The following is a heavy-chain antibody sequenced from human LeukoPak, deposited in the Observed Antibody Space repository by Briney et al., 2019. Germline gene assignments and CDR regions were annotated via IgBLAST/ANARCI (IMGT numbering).Heavy chain of an antibody. J-gene: IGHJ5*02. CDR1: GDTFTSYY. Sequence: ASVKVSCKASGDTFTSYYMHWVRQAPGQGREWRGIINPSGGSTSYAQKFQGRVTMTRDTSTSTVYMELSSLRSEDTAVYYCARGPRGSGSRRFNWFDPWGQGTLVTVSS. D-gene: IGHD3-10*01. CDR3: ARGPRGSGSRRFNWFDP. V-gene: IGHV1-46*01. CDR2: INPSGGST.